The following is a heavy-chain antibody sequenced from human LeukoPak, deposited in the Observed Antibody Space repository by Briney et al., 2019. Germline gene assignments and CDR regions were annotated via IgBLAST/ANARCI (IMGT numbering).Heavy chain of an antibody. CDR3: AKDLGHYYGSGGFDY. CDR1: GFTFSSYG. D-gene: IGHD3-10*01. CDR2: IRYDGSNK. J-gene: IGHJ4*02. Sequence: GGSLRLSCAASGFTFSSYGMHWVRQAPGKGLEWVAFIRYDGSNKYYADSVKGRFTISRDNSKNTLYLQMNSLRAEDTAVYYCAKDLGHYYGSGGFDYWGQGALVTVSS. V-gene: IGHV3-30*02.